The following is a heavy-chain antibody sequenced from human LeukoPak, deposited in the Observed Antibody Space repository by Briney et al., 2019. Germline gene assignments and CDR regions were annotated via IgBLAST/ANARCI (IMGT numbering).Heavy chain of an antibody. CDR2: IYYSGST. CDR1: GGSISSYY. CDR3: ARVSRYGFAFDY. J-gene: IGHJ4*02. V-gene: IGHV4-59*01. Sequence: PSETLSLTCTVSGGSISSYYWSWIRQPPGKGLEWIGYIYYSGSTNYNPSLKSRVTISVDTSKNQFSLKLSSVTAADTAVYYCARVSRYGFAFDYWGQGTLVTVSS. D-gene: IGHD5-18*01.